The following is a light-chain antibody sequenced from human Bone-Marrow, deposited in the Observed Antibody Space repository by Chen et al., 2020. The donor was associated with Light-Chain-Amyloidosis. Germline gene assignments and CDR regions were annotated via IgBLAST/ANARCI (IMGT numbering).Light chain of an antibody. Sequence: SYELTQPHSVSVSPGQTARITCSGDDLPTKYAYWYQQKPGQAPVLVIHRETERPSGISERFSGSSSGTTATLTISGVQAEDEADYHCQSADSSGTYEVIFGGGTKLTVL. CDR2: RET. J-gene: IGLJ2*01. CDR1: DLPTKY. V-gene: IGLV3-25*03. CDR3: QSADSSGTYEVI.